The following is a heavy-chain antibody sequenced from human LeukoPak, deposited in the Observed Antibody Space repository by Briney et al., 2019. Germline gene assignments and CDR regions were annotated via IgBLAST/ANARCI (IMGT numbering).Heavy chain of an antibody. CDR2: ISSSSSYI. CDR1: GFTFSSYT. CDR3: ARELGAFDI. D-gene: IGHD7-27*01. V-gene: IGHV3-21*01. J-gene: IGHJ3*02. Sequence: PGGSLRLSCAASGFTFSSYTMNWVRQAPGKGLEWVSSISSSSSYIYYAASLKGRFTISRDNAKNSLYLQMNSLRAEDTAVYYCARELGAFDIWGQGTMVTVSS.